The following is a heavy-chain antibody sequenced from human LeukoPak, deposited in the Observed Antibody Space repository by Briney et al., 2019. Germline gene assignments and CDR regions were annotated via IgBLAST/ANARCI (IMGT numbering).Heavy chain of an antibody. CDR2: ISSSSSYI. D-gene: IGHD3-3*01. J-gene: IGHJ6*03. CDR3: ARDTRFLEWLKASYYMDV. CDR1: GFTFSSYS. Sequence: PGGSLRLSCAASGFTFSSYSMNWVRQAPGKGLEWVSSISSSSSYIYYADSVKGRFTISRDNAKNSLYLQMNSLRAEDTAVYYCARDTRFLEWLKASYYMDVWGKGTTVTVSS. V-gene: IGHV3-21*01.